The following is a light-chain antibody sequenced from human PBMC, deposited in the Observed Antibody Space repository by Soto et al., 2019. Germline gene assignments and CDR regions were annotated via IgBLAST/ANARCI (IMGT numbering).Light chain of an antibody. J-gene: IGLJ3*02. CDR3: SSYTSTSTPWV. CDR2: EVS. Sequence: QSALTQPASGSGSPGQSITSSCTGTSSDVGGYNYVSLYQQHPGKAPQLMIYEVSNRPSGVSNRFSGSKSGNTASLTISGLQAEDEADYYCSSYTSTSTPWVFGGGTQVTVL. V-gene: IGLV2-14*01. CDR1: SSDVGGYNY.